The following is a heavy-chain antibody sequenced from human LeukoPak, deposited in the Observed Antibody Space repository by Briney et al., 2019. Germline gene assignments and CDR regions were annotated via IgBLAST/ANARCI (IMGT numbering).Heavy chain of an antibody. D-gene: IGHD2-2*01. CDR3: ARGRDVVVVPAADFDY. V-gene: IGHV6-1*01. J-gene: IGHJ4*02. CDR1: GDSVSRNNIA. CDR2: TYYNSQWYN. Sequence: PSQTLSLTCAISGDSVSRNNIAWNWIRQSPSRGLEWLGRTYYNSQWYNDYAVSVRSRITINPDTSKNQFSLQLNSVTPEDTAVYFCARGRDVVVVPAADFDYWGQGILVTVSS.